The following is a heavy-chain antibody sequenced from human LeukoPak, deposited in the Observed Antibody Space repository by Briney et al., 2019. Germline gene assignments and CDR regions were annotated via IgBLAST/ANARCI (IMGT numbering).Heavy chain of an antibody. D-gene: IGHD6-19*01. Sequence: SETLSLTCTVSGYSISSGYYWGWIRQPPGKGLEWIGSIYHSGSTYYNPSLKSRVTISVDTSKNQFSLKLSSVTAADTAVYYCARGWRPYSSGWRPFDYWGQGTLVTVSS. J-gene: IGHJ4*02. CDR2: IYHSGST. V-gene: IGHV4-38-2*02. CDR3: ARGWRPYSSGWRPFDY. CDR1: GYSISSGYY.